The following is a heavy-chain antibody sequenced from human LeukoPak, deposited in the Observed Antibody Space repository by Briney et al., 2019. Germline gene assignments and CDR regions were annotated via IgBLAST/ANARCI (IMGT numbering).Heavy chain of an antibody. D-gene: IGHD2-2*01. CDR1: GGTFSSYA. CDR3: ARDRGPAAIYDY. V-gene: IGHV1-69*13. Sequence: GASVKVSCKASGGTFSSYAISWVGQAPGQGLEWMGGIIPIFGTANYAQKFQGRVTITADEATSTAYMELSSLRSEDTAVYYCARDRGPAAIYDYWGQGTLVTVSS. CDR2: IIPIFGTA. J-gene: IGHJ4*02.